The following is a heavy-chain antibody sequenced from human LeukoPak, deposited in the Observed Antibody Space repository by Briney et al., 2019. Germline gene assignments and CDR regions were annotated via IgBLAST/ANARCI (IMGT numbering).Heavy chain of an antibody. Sequence: SETLSLTCTVSGGSISSYYWSWFRQPPGKGLEWIGYIYYSGSTNYNPSLKSRVTISVDTSKNQFSLKLSSVTAADTAVYYCARDPSGGYYRINAFDIWGQGTMVTVSS. CDR1: GGSISSYY. D-gene: IGHD3-3*01. V-gene: IGHV4-59*01. J-gene: IGHJ3*02. CDR2: IYYSGST. CDR3: ARDPSGGYYRINAFDI.